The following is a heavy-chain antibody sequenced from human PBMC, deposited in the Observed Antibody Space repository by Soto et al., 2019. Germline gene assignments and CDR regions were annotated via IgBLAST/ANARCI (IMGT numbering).Heavy chain of an antibody. CDR2: ISGSGGST. D-gene: IGHD6-19*01. J-gene: IGHJ4*02. Sequence: PGVSLRLSCASSGFTFSSYAMHWVRQAPGKGLEWVSAISGSGGSTYYADSVKGRFTISRDNSKNTLYLQMNSLRAEDTAVYYCAKVRGSYSSGPIDYWGQGTLVTVSS. CDR3: AKVRGSYSSGPIDY. V-gene: IGHV3-23*01. CDR1: GFTFSSYA.